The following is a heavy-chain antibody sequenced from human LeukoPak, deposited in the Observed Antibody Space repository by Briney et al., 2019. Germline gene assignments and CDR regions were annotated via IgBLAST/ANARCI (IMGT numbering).Heavy chain of an antibody. Sequence: SETLSLTCTVSGGSISSSSYYWGWIRQPPGKGLEWIGSIYYSGSTYYNPSLKSRVTISVDTSKNQFSLKLSSVTAADTAVYYCASGITGTPGAFDIWGQGTMVTVSS. J-gene: IGHJ3*02. CDR1: GGSISSSSYY. CDR2: IYYSGST. D-gene: IGHD1-20*01. CDR3: ASGITGTPGAFDI. V-gene: IGHV4-39*07.